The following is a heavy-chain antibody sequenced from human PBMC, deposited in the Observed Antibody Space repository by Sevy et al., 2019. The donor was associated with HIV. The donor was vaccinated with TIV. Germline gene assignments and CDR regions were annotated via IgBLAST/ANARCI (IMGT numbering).Heavy chain of an antibody. J-gene: IGHJ4*02. V-gene: IGHV4-31*03. CDR1: GGSISSGGYY. CDR3: ASIPYSSSYSFDY. CDR2: IYYSGST. D-gene: IGHD6-13*01. Sequence: SETLSLTCTVSGGSISSGGYYWSWIRQHPGKGLEWIGYIYYSGSTYYNPSLKSRVTISVDTSKNQFSLKLGSVTAADTAVYYCASIPYSSSYSFDYWGQGTLVTVSS.